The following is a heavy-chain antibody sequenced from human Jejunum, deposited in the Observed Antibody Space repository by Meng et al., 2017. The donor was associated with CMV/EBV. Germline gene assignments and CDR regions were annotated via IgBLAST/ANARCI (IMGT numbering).Heavy chain of an antibody. V-gene: IGHV3-74*01. CDR3: ARSTPSQTDYWG. CDR1: FSSYW. D-gene: IGHD7-27*01. Sequence: FSSYWMNWVRQAPGKGLVWVARIDSDESNTSDESKTRYADSVKGRFTISRDNAKNTLYLQMNSLRADDTAVYYCARSTPSQTDYWGWGQGTLVTVSS. J-gene: IGHJ4*02. CDR2: IDSDESNT.